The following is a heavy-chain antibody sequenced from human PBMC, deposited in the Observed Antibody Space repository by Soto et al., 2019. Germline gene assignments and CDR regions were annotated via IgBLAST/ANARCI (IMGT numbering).Heavy chain of an antibody. D-gene: IGHD3-3*01. Sequence: GGTLRLSCAASGFTFSRYAIHWVRLTPGRGLEWVLAISRDGSYIYYIDSVKGRFTVSRDNSKNTVFVQMNRLIPDDTALYFCARAWSGGVVDSLDSWGQGTRVTVSS. CDR1: GFTFSRYA. CDR3: ARAWSGGVVDSLDS. CDR2: ISRDGSYI. V-gene: IGHV3-30*04. J-gene: IGHJ4*02.